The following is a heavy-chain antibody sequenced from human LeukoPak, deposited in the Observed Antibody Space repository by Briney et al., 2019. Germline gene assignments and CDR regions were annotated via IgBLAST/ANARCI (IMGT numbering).Heavy chain of an antibody. J-gene: IGHJ4*02. Sequence: SETLSLTCAVSGGSISSFYWNWIRQPPGKGLEWIGYIYYSGNTGYNPSLKNRVTISVDTSKNQCSLKLNSVTAADTAVYYCARGGYDYGYYFDSWGQGTLVTVSS. CDR2: IYYSGNT. D-gene: IGHD5-12*01. V-gene: IGHV4-59*01. CDR1: GGSISSFY. CDR3: ARGGYDYGYYFDS.